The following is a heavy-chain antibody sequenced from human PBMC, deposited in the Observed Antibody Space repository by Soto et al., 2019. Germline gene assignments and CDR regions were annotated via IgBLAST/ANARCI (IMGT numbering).Heavy chain of an antibody. CDR2: ISSDGRDA. CDR3: AKGRSYYYYYGVDV. Sequence: GGSLRLSCAASGFIFNTHAMSWVRQAPGKGLEWVSGISSDGRDAHYADSVKGRFTISRDNSRNTLHLQMNSLTTEDTAVYYCAKGRSYYYYYGVDVWGQGTTVTVSS. V-gene: IGHV3-23*01. J-gene: IGHJ6*02. CDR1: GFIFNTHA.